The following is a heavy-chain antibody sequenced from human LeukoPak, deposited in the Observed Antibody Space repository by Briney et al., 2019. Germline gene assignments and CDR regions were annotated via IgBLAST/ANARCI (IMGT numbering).Heavy chain of an antibody. CDR3: ARGRDPDYYDSSGYFDY. CDR2: IYHSGST. Sequence: SETPSLTCAVSGGSISSGGYSWSWLRQPPGKGLERIGYIYHSGSTYYNPSLKSRVTISVDRSKNQFSLKLSSVTAADTAVYYCARGRDPDYYDSSGYFDYWGQGTLVTVSS. D-gene: IGHD3-22*01. CDR1: GGSISSGGYS. V-gene: IGHV4-30-2*01. J-gene: IGHJ4*02.